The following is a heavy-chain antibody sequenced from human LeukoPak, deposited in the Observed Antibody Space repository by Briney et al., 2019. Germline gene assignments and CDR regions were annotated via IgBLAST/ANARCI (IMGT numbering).Heavy chain of an antibody. Sequence: GGSLRLSCSASGFTFSSYAMHWVRQAPGKGLEYVSAISSNGGSTYYADSVKGRFTISRDNSKNPLYLQMSSLRAEDTAVYYCVKDGTPPYYDILTGYGHYGMDVWGKGTTVTVSS. CDR2: ISSNGGST. CDR1: GFTFSSYA. V-gene: IGHV3-64D*06. CDR3: VKDGTPPYYDILTGYGHYGMDV. D-gene: IGHD3-9*01. J-gene: IGHJ6*04.